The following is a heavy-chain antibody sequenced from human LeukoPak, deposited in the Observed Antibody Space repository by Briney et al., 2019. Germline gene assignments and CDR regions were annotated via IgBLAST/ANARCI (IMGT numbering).Heavy chain of an antibody. CDR3: AKSRGLSLYNE. D-gene: IGHD3/OR15-3a*01. CDR1: GGSISSYY. V-gene: IGHV4-59*08. J-gene: IGHJ4*02. CDR2: IYYSGST. Sequence: TSETLSLTCTVSGGSISSYYWSWIRQPPGKGLEWIGYIYYSGSTNYNPSLKSRVTISVDTSKNQFSLKLNSVTAADTAVYYCAKSRGLSLYNEWGQGTLVTVSS.